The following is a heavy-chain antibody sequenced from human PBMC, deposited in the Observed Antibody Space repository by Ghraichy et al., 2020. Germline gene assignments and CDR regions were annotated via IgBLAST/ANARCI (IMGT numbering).Heavy chain of an antibody. J-gene: IGHJ4*02. CDR2: IYYSGST. D-gene: IGHD1-14*01. CDR3: ARRPINNPFDY. V-gene: IGHV4-39*01. Sequence: QTLSLTCTVSGGSISSSSYYWGWIRQPAGKELEWIGSIYYSGSTYYNSSLKSRVTISVDTSKNQFSLKLSSVTAADTAVYYCARRPINNPFDYWGQGTLVTVSS. CDR1: GGSISSSSYY.